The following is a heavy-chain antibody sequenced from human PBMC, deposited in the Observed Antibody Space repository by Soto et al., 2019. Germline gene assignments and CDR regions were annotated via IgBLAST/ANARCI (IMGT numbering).Heavy chain of an antibody. J-gene: IGHJ4*02. Sequence: PGGSLRLSCAASGFTFSSYGMHWVRQAPGKGLEWVAVISYDGSNKYYADSVKGRFTISRDNSKNTLYLQMNSLRAEDTAVYYYSKRFNRLVGSGIFDYWGQGTLVTVSS. V-gene: IGHV3-30*18. CDR2: ISYDGSNK. CDR3: SKRFNRLVGSGIFDY. D-gene: IGHD3-10*02. CDR1: GFTFSSYG.